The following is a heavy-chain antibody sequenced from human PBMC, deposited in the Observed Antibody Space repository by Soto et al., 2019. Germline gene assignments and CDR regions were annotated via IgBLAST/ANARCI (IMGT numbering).Heavy chain of an antibody. J-gene: IGHJ4*02. D-gene: IGHD2-2*01. Sequence: PWGSIRLSCAASGFTFSSYAMSWVRQDPGNGLEWVSAISCSGGSTYYADSVKGRFTISRDNSKNTLYLQMNSLRAADTAVYYCARGDVAYGCSSTSCSKAFDYWGQGTLVTVSS. CDR1: GFTFSSYA. CDR2: ISCSGGST. V-gene: IGHV3-23*01. CDR3: ARGDVAYGCSSTSCSKAFDY.